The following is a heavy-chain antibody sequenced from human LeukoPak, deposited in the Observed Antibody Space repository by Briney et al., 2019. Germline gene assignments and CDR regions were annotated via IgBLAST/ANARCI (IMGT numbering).Heavy chain of an antibody. CDR2: IYYSGST. V-gene: IGHV4-59*08. J-gene: IGHJ6*02. D-gene: IGHD6-13*01. CDR1: GGSISSYY. CDR3: ARRRIASGYLTFGMDV. Sequence: SETLSLTCIVSGGSISSYYWSWIRQPPGKGLEWIGYIYYSGSTNYNPSLKSRVTISVDTSKNQFSLKLSSVTAADTAVYYCARRRIASGYLTFGMDVWGQGTTVTVSS.